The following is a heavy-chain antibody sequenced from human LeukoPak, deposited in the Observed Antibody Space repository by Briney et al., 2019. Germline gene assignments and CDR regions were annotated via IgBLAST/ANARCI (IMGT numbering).Heavy chain of an antibody. D-gene: IGHD6-19*01. V-gene: IGHV3-30*04. Sequence: GGSLRLSCAASGFTFSSYAMHWVRQAPGMGLEWVAVISYDGSNKYYADSVKGRFTISRDNSKNTLYLQMNSLRAEDTAVYYCARGRQVAGLFDYWGQGTLVTVSS. J-gene: IGHJ4*02. CDR1: GFTFSSYA. CDR3: ARGRQVAGLFDY. CDR2: ISYDGSNK.